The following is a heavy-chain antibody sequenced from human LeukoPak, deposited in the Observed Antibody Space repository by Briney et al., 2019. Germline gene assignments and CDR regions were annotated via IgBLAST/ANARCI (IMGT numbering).Heavy chain of an antibody. CDR2: IIPIFGTA. CDR1: GGTFSSYA. CDR3: ASASGIVVVNADTGNAFDI. D-gene: IGHD2-21*01. Sequence: SVKVSCKASGGTFSSYAISWVRQAPGQGLEWMGGIIPIFGTANYAQKFQGRVTITADESTSTAYMELSSLRSEDTAVYYCASASGIVVVNADTGNAFDIWGQGTMVTVSS. V-gene: IGHV1-69*01. J-gene: IGHJ3*02.